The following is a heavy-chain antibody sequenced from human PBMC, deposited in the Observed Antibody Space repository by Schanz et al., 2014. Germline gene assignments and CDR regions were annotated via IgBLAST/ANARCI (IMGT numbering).Heavy chain of an antibody. CDR3: AKDLPAVAVAPLMTGLYDS. D-gene: IGHD6-19*01. J-gene: IGHJ4*02. CDR2: IWYDGSKT. V-gene: IGHV3-33*06. Sequence: VQLVESGGGVVQPGRSLRLSCAASGFSFDKYGMHWVRQAPGKGLEWVGVIWYDGSKTYYADSVRGRFTISRENSKNTLHLLMNSLRAEDTAVYHCAKDLPAVAVAPLMTGLYDSWGQGTLVTVSS. CDR1: GFSFDKYG.